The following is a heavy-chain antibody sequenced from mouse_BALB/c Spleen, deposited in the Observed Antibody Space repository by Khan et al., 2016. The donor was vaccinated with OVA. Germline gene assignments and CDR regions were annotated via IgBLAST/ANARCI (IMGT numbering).Heavy chain of an antibody. CDR3: ARTARIEY. CDR1: GYSITSGYG. D-gene: IGHD1-2*01. J-gene: IGHJ2*01. CDR2: ISYSGST. Sequence: EVQLQESGPGLVKPSQSLSLTCTVTGYSITSGYGWNWIRQFPGTKLEWMGYISYSGSTNYNPSIKSRNSITRDTSKNQFFLQYDSVTTEDTATYYCARTARIEYWGQGTTLTVSS. V-gene: IGHV3-2*02.